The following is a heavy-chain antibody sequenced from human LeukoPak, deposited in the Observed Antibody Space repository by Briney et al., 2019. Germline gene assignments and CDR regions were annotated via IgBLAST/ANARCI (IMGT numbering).Heavy chain of an antibody. J-gene: IGHJ4*02. Sequence: GGSLRLSCAASGFTFSNYAMSWVRQAPRKGLEWVSAITGSGDGTYYADSVNGRFTISRDNSKNTLYLLMNSLRAEDTAVYYCAKDSGSYYFDYWGQGALVTASS. CDR3: AKDSGSYYFDY. V-gene: IGHV3-23*01. CDR2: ITGSGDGT. D-gene: IGHD1-26*01. CDR1: GFTFSNYA.